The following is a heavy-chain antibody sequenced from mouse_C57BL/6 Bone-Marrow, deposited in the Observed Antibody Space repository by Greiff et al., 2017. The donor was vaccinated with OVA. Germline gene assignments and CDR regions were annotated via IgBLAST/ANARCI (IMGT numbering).Heavy chain of an antibody. Sequence: QVQLKESGAELARPGASVKLSCKASGYTFTSYGISWVKQRTGQGLEWIGEIYPRSGNTYYNEKFKGKATLTADKSSSTAYMELRSLTSEDSAVYFCARPSFYYGFAYWVQGTLVTVSA. CDR2: IYPRSGNT. CDR1: GYTFTSYG. D-gene: IGHD2-1*01. CDR3: ARPSFYYGFAY. J-gene: IGHJ3*01. V-gene: IGHV1-81*01.